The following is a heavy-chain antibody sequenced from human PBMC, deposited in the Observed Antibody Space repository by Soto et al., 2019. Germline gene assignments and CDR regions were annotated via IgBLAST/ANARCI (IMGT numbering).Heavy chain of an antibody. J-gene: IGHJ4*02. CDR1: GGSISSDS. Sequence: SETLSLTCTVSGGSISSDSWSWIRQSPGKALEWIGYSYYNGVTKYNPSLKSRVTISVDTSQNQFSLKLTSVTAADTAVYYCARRSRSSSDWYFLDYWGQGTLVTVSS. CDR3: ARRSRSSSDWYFLDY. D-gene: IGHD6-19*01. V-gene: IGHV4-59*01. CDR2: SYYNGVT.